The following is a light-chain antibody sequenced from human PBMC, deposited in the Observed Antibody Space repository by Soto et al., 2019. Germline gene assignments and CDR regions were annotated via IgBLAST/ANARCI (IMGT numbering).Light chain of an antibody. J-gene: IGKJ3*01. CDR2: GAS. V-gene: IGKV3-15*01. CDR1: QSVASN. Sequence: IVMTQSPATLSVSPGERATLSCRASQSVASNLAWYQQRLGQAPRLLVYGASTRATGIPARFSGSGSGTEFTLTISSVQSEDFAVYYCQQYNKWPVFTFGPGTRVEI. CDR3: QQYNKWPVFT.